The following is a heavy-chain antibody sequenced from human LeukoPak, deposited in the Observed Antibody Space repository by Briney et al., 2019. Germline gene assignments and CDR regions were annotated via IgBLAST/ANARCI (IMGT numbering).Heavy chain of an antibody. V-gene: IGHV1-69*05. Sequence: SVKVSCKASGGTFSSYAISWVRQAPGQGLEWMGGIIPIFGTANYAQKFQGRVTITTDESTSTAYMELSSLRSEDTAVYYCVREEPGIAAAGSKGGSWFDPWGQGTLVTLSS. CDR2: IIPIFGTA. D-gene: IGHD6-13*01. J-gene: IGHJ5*02. CDR3: VREEPGIAAAGSKGGSWFDP. CDR1: GGTFSSYA.